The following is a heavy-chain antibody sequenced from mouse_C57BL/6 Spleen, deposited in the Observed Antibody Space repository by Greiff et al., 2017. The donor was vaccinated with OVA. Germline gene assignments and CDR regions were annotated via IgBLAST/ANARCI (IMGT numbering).Heavy chain of an antibody. V-gene: IGHV1-15*01. Sequence: QVQLQQSGAELVRPGASVTLSCKASGYTFTDYEMHWVKQTPVHGLEWLGAIDPETGGTAYNQKFKGKAILTADKSSSPAYMELRSLTSEDSAVYYCTRLVTGYYLDYWGQGTTLTVSS. CDR2: IDPETGGT. J-gene: IGHJ2*01. D-gene: IGHD2-2*01. CDR1: GYTFTDYE. CDR3: TRLVTGYYLDY.